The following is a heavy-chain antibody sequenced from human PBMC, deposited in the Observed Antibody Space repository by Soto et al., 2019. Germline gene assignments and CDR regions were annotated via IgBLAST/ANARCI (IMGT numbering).Heavy chain of an antibody. CDR2: IYYTGHT. CDR1: GVSINSGGYY. CDR3: ARGSQLERDALDI. Sequence: QVQLQESGPGLVKPSQTLSLTCSVSGVSINSGGYYWSWIRHHPGKGLEWIGYIYYTGHTFYNASLKSRVAMSLDTPKNQFSLKLSSVTAADTAVYYCARGSQLERDALDIWGQGTMVTVSS. J-gene: IGHJ3*02. D-gene: IGHD1-1*01. V-gene: IGHV4-31*03.